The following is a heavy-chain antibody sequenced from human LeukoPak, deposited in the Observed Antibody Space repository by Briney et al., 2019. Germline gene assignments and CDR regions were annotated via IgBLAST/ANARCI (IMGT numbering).Heavy chain of an antibody. J-gene: IGHJ4*02. CDR1: GFTFSSYS. CDR3: ARGPGSSSWYYYFDY. Sequence: GGSLRLSCAASGFTFSSYSMNWVRQAPGNGLEWVSSISSSSSYIYYADSVKGRFTVSRDNAKNSLYLQMNSLRAEDTAVYYCARGPGSSSWYYYFDYWGQGTLVTVSS. D-gene: IGHD6-13*01. V-gene: IGHV3-21*01. CDR2: ISSSSSYI.